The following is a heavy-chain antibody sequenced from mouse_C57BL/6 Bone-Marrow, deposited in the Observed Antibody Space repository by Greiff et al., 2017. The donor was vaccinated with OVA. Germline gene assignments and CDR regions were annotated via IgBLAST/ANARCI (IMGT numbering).Heavy chain of an antibody. CDR3: ARSAYYYGSSYPFDY. V-gene: IGHV1-81*01. D-gene: IGHD1-1*01. CDR2: IYPRSGNT. CDR1: GYTFTSYG. Sequence: QVQLQQSGAELARPGASVKLSCKASGYTFTSYGISWVKQRTGQGLEWIGEIYPRSGNTYYNEKFKGKATLPADKSSSTAYMELRSLTSEDSAVYFGARSAYYYGSSYPFDYWGQGTTLTVSS. J-gene: IGHJ2*01.